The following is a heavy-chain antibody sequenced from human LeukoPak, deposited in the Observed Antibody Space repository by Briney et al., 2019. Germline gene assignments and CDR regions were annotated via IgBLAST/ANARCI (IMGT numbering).Heavy chain of an antibody. V-gene: IGHV3-49*04. Sequence: PGGSLRLSCTASGFXFGXXAXXWVXXAPGKXXEWVGXXRSKAYGGTTEYAASVKGRFTISRDDSKSIAYLQMNSLKTEDTAVYYCTSADYGDYSPYYYYGMDVWGQGTTVTVSS. CDR2: XRSKAYGGTT. D-gene: IGHD4-17*01. CDR3: TSADYGDYSPYYYYGMDV. J-gene: IGHJ6*02. CDR1: GFXFGXXA.